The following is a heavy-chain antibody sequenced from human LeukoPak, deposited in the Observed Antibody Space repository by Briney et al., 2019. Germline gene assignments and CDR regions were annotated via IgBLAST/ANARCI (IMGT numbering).Heavy chain of an antibody. CDR1: GFTFSSYG. D-gene: IGHD3-10*01. J-gene: IGHJ4*02. CDR3: AKSQQLAEEFPGFDY. V-gene: IGHV3-30*18. Sequence: GGSLRLSCAASGFTFSSYGMHWVRQAPGKGLEWVAVISYDGSNKYYADSVKGRFTISRDNSKNTLYLQMNSLRAEDTAVYYCAKSQQLAEEFPGFDYWGQGTLVTVSS. CDR2: ISYDGSNK.